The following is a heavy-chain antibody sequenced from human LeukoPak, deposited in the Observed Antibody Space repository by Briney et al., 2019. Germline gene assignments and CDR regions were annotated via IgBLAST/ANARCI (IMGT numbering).Heavy chain of an antibody. CDR3: ARDGVGHDFWSGYYDY. D-gene: IGHD3-3*01. V-gene: IGHV4-4*07. Sequence: SGTLSLTCTVSGGSISSYYWSWIRQPAGKGLEWIGRIYTSGSTNYNPSLKSRVTMSVDTSKNQFSLKLSSVTAADTAVYYCARDGVGHDFWSGYYDYWGQGTLVTVSS. CDR1: GGSISSYY. J-gene: IGHJ4*02. CDR2: IYTSGST.